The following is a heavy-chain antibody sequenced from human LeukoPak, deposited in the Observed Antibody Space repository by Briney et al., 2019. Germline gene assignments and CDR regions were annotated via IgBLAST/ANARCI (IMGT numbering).Heavy chain of an antibody. CDR3: ARGRMTTVQLRWFDP. Sequence: ASVKVSCKASGYTFTSYDINWVRQATGQGLEWMGWMNPNSGNTGYAQKFQGRVTITRNTSISTAYMERSSLRSDDTAVYYCARGRMTTVQLRWFDPWGQGTLVTVSS. CDR1: GYTFTSYD. J-gene: IGHJ5*02. D-gene: IGHD4-11*01. V-gene: IGHV1-8*03. CDR2: MNPNSGNT.